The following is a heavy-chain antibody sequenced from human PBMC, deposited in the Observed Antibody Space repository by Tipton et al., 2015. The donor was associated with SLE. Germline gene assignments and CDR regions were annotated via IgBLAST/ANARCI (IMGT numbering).Heavy chain of an antibody. CDR1: GGSISSYY. V-gene: IGHV4-31*03. CDR2: IYYSGST. Sequence: TLSLTCTVSGGSISSYYWSWIRPHPGKGLEWIGYIYYSGSTYYNPSLKSRVTISVDTSKNQFSLKLSSVTAADTAVYYCARAAGSDYYGMDVWGQGTTVTVSS. CDR3: ARAAGSDYYGMDV. J-gene: IGHJ6*02. D-gene: IGHD6-19*01.